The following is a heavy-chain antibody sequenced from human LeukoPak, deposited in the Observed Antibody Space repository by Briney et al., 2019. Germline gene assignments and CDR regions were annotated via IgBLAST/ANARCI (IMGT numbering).Heavy chain of an antibody. CDR3: AKELTLYSSSSLVDY. Sequence: GGSLRLSCAASGFIFSSYGMYWVRQVPGKGLEWVAGISYDGSKKYYADSVKGRFTISRDNSKNTLYLQMNSLRTEDTAMYYCAKELTLYSSSSLVDYWGQGTLVTVSS. D-gene: IGHD6-6*01. J-gene: IGHJ4*02. V-gene: IGHV3-30*18. CDR1: GFIFSSYG. CDR2: ISYDGSKK.